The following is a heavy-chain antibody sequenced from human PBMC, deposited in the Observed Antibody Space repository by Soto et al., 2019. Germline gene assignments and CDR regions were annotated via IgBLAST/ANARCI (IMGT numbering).Heavy chain of an antibody. D-gene: IGHD3-22*01. CDR1: GGSISSKNYY. CDR2: IYYSGTT. CDR3: ARRPSYYYDSSGFDPFDY. Sequence: PSETLSLTCSVSGGSISSKNYYWDWIRQPPGKGLEWIGIIYYSGTTYYNPSLKSRVIISVDTSKNQFSLKLSSVTAADTAVYYCARRPSYYYDSSGFDPFDYWGQGTLVTVSS. V-gene: IGHV4-39*01. J-gene: IGHJ4*02.